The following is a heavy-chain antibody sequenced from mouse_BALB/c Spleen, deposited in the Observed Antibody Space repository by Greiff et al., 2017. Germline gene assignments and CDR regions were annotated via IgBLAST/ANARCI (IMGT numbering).Heavy chain of an antibody. V-gene: IGHV14-3*02. CDR3: ARWDYYGLYAMDY. CDR2: IDPANGNT. D-gene: IGHD1-2*01. Sequence: EVQLQQSGAELVKPGASVKLSCTASGFNIKDTYMHWVKQRPEQGLEWIGRIDPANGNTKYDPKFQGKATITADTSSNTAYLQLSSLTSEDTAVYYCARWDYYGLYAMDYWGQGTSVTVSS. J-gene: IGHJ4*01. CDR1: GFNIKDTY.